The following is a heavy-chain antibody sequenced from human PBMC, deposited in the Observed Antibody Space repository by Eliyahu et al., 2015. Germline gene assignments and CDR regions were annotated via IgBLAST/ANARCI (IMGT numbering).Heavy chain of an antibody. CDR3: ARVVTYSGSYHFDS. V-gene: IGHV4-4*07. CDR1: GGSISGYY. D-gene: IGHD1-26*01. J-gene: IGHJ4*02. Sequence: QVQLQESGPGLVKPSETLSLTCTVSGGSISGYYWSWIRQPAGKGLEWIGRIYTSGNTNYNPALKSRLTMSVDTSQNQFSLKLSSVTAADTAVYYCARVVTYSGSYHFDSWGQGTLVTVSS. CDR2: IYTSGNT.